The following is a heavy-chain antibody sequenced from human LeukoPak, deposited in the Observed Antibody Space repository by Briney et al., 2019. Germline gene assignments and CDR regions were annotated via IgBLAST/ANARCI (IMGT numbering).Heavy chain of an antibody. J-gene: IGHJ4*02. Sequence: KVSCKGSGYSFTSYWIGWVRQMPGQGLEWMGIIYLGDSDTRYSPSFQVQVTVSADKSISPTYLQWSSLKASDTDMYYCARRDTVMVTNWGQGTLVTVS. CDR3: ARRDTVMVTN. CDR2: IYLGDSDT. D-gene: IGHD5-18*01. CDR1: GYSFTSYW. V-gene: IGHV5-51*01.